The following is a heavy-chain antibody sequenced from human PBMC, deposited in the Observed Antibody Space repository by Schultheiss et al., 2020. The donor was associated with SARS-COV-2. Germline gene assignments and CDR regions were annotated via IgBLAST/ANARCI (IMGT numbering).Heavy chain of an antibody. Sequence: GESLKISCKASGYTFTGYYMHWVRQAPGQGLEWMGWINPNSGGTNYAQKFQGRVTMTRDTSISTAYMELSRLRSDDTAVYYCARDKAAAGDPLYNWFDPWGQGTLVTVSS. J-gene: IGHJ5*02. D-gene: IGHD6-13*01. CDR2: INPNSGGT. V-gene: IGHV1-2*02. CDR1: GYTFTGYY. CDR3: ARDKAAAGDPLYNWFDP.